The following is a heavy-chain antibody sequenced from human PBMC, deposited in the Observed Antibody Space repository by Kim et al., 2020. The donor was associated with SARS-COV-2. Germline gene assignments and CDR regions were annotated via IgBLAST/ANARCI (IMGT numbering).Heavy chain of an antibody. CDR1: GGSFSGYY. CDR3: ARGNGRKRNPNPMIVVARHYYFDY. CDR2: INHSGST. Sequence: SETLSLTCAVYGGSFSGYYWSWIRQPPGKGLEWIGEINHSGSTNYNPSLKSRVTISVDTSKNQFSLKLSSVTAADTAVYYCARGNGRKRNPNPMIVVARHYYFDYWGQGTLVTVSS. J-gene: IGHJ4*02. D-gene: IGHD3-22*01. V-gene: IGHV4-34*01.